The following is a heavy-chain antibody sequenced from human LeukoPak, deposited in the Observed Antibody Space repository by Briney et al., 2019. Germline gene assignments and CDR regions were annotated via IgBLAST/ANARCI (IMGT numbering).Heavy chain of an antibody. CDR3: ASDPIGDDAFDI. CDR1: GGSISSYY. Sequence: SETLSLTCTVSGGSISSYYWSWIRQPPGKGLEWIGYIYYSGSTNYNPSLESRVTISVDTSKNQFSLKLSSVTAADTAVYYCASDPIGDDAFDIWGQGTMVTVSS. V-gene: IGHV4-59*01. D-gene: IGHD3-22*01. J-gene: IGHJ3*02. CDR2: IYYSGST.